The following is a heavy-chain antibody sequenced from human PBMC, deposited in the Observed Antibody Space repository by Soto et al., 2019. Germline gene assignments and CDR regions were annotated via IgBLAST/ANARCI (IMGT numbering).Heavy chain of an antibody. V-gene: IGHV3-33*06. CDR2: VWHDGSNK. CDR1: GFSFSDYG. D-gene: IGHD2-2*01. J-gene: IGHJ4*02. Sequence: GGSLRLSCAVSGFSFSDYGMHWVRQAPGKGLEWVATVWHDGSNKYYADSVRGRFTISRDNSKNTLYLQMNSLRAEDTAVYYCAKDIGVVVPAATLAVATNYWGQGTLVTVSS. CDR3: AKDIGVVVPAATLAVATNY.